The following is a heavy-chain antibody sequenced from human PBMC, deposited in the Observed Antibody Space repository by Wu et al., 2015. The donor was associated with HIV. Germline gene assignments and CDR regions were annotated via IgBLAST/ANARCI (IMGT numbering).Heavy chain of an antibody. J-gene: IGHJ4*02. CDR3: ASGIQAGGANY. CDR1: GYTITGYF. CDR2: INPNSGGT. D-gene: IGHD5-18*01. V-gene: IGHV1-2*02. Sequence: QVHLVQSGAEVKKPGASVKVSCKASGYTITGYFLHWVRQAPGQALEWMGWINPNSGGTNYAQKFQGRITLTRDTSINTAYMELRSLRLEDMAIYYCASGIQAGGANYWGQGTLVTVSS.